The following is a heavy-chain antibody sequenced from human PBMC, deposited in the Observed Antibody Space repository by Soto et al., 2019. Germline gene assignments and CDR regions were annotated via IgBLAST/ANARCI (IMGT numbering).Heavy chain of an antibody. J-gene: IGHJ6*02. CDR1: GFTFSSYA. CDR2: ISYDGSNK. Sequence: QVQLVESGGGVVQPGRSLRLSCAASGFTFSSYAMHWVRQAPGKGLEWVAVISYDGSNKYYADSVKGRFTISRDNSKNTLYVQMNSLRAEDTAVYYCARDGGTYDFWSGYYYYGMDVWGQGTTVTVSS. D-gene: IGHD3-3*01. CDR3: ARDGGTYDFWSGYYYYGMDV. V-gene: IGHV3-30-3*01.